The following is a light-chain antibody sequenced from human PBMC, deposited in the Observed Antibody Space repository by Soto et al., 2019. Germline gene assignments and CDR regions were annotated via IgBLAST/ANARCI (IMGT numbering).Light chain of an antibody. CDR1: SSDIGAYNF. J-gene: IGLJ1*01. CDR2: EVS. Sequence: QSVLTQPPSASGSPGQSVTISCTGTSSDIGAYNFVSWYQQHPGKAPKLMIYEVSKRPSGVPDRFSGSKSGDTASLTVSGLQAEDEADYFCSSYAGRNSLVFRSGTRSPS. V-gene: IGLV2-8*01. CDR3: SSYAGRNSLV.